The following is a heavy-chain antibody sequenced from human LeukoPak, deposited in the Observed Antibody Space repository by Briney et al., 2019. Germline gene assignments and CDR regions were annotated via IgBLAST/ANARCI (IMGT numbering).Heavy chain of an antibody. CDR1: GFTFDEYG. CDR2: INWNGEST. D-gene: IGHD3-3*01. V-gene: IGHV3-20*04. J-gene: IGHJ4*02. Sequence: GGSLRLSCAASGFTFDEYGMSWVRHAPGKGLEWVSGINWNGESTGYADSVKGRFTISRDNAKNSLYLQMNSLRADDTAFYYCARKVRFLEWLLVAPLDYWGQGSLVTVSS. CDR3: ARKVRFLEWLLVAPLDY.